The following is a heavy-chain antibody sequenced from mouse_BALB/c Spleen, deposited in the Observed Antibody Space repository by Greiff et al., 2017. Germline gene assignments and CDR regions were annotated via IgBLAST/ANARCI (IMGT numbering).Heavy chain of an antibody. CDR3: ARGEVDY. CDR2: INPSNGRT. V-gene: IGHV1S81*02. J-gene: IGHJ2*01. CDR1: GYTFTSYW. Sequence: VQLQQPGAELVKPGASVKLSCKASGYTFTSYWMHWVKQRPGQGLEWIGEINPSNGRTNYNEKFKSKATLTVDKSSSTAYMQLSSLTSEDSAVYYCARGEVDYWGQGTTLTVSS.